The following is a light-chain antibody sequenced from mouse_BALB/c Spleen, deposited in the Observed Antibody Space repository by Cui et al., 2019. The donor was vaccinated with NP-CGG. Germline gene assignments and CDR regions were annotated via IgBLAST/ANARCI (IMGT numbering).Light chain of an antibody. CDR3: ALWYSNHWL. CDR1: TGAVTTSNY. J-gene: IGLJ1*01. Sequence: QAVVTQKSALTTSPGETVTLTCRSSTGAVTTSNYANWVQEIPDHLFTGLIGGTNNRVPGVPARFSGSLIEDKAALTITGAQTEDEAIYFCALWYSNHWLFGGGTKLTVL. V-gene: IGLV1*01. CDR2: GTN.